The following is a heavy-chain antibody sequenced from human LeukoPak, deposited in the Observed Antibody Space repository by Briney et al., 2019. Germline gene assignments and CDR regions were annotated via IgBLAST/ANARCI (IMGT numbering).Heavy chain of an antibody. Sequence: PSETLSLTCTVSGGSISSYYWSWIRQPPGKGLEWIGYIYTSGSTNYNPSLKSRVTISVDTSKNQFSLKLSSVTAADTAVHYCARGGSYSDYWGQGTLVTVSS. CDR3: ARGGSYSDY. CDR1: GGSISSYY. D-gene: IGHD1-26*01. V-gene: IGHV4-4*09. J-gene: IGHJ4*02. CDR2: IYTSGST.